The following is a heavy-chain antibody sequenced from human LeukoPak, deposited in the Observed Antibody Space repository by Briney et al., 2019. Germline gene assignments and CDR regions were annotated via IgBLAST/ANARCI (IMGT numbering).Heavy chain of an antibody. CDR1: GGSISSYY. CDR2: IYYSGST. Sequence: SETLSLTCTVSGGSISSYYWSWIRRPPGKGLEWIGYIYYSGSTNYNPSLQNRVTISLDTSKNHFSLKLTSVTAADTAVYYCARPNGSGSNYYFDNWGQGILVTVSS. D-gene: IGHD3-10*01. J-gene: IGHJ4*02. V-gene: IGHV4-59*08. CDR3: ARPNGSGSNYYFDN.